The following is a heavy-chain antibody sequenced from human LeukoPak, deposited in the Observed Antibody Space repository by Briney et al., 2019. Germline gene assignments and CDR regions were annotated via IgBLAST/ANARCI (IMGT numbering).Heavy chain of an antibody. J-gene: IGHJ4*02. V-gene: IGHV3-21*01. D-gene: IGHD2-21*02. CDR2: ISSSSSHI. Sequence: GGSLRLSCAASGFTFRSYSMNWVRQAPGQGLEWVSSISSSSSHIYYADSVKGRFTISGDNAKNSLYLQMNSLRAEDTAVYFCARSDYCGGDCYSSLSNYWGQGTLVTVSS. CDR3: ARSDYCGGDCYSSLSNY. CDR1: GFTFRSYS.